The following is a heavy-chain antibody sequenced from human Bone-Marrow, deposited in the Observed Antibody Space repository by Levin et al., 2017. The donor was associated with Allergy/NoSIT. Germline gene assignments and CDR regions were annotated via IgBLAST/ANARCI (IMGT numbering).Heavy chain of an antibody. V-gene: IGHV3-74*01. Sequence: GESLKISCAASGFTFSTYWMHWVRQAPGKGLVWVSRTNSDGSSTSYADSVKGRFTISRDNAKNTLYLQMNSLRAEDTAVYFCGRDLDYWGQGTLVTVSS. J-gene: IGHJ4*02. CDR3: GRDLDY. CDR1: GFTFSTYW. CDR2: TNSDGSST.